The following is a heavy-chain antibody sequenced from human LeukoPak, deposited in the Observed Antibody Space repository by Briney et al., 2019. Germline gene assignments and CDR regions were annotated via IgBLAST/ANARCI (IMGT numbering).Heavy chain of an antibody. Sequence: KPSETLSLTCTVSGGSVSSGSYYWSWIRQPPGKGLEWIGYIYYSGSTNYNPSLKSRVTISVDTSKNQFSLKLSSVTAADTAVYYCARDRAYYYGMDVWGQGTTVTVSS. J-gene: IGHJ6*02. CDR1: GGSVSSGSYY. V-gene: IGHV4-61*01. CDR2: IYYSGST. CDR3: ARDRAYYYGMDV.